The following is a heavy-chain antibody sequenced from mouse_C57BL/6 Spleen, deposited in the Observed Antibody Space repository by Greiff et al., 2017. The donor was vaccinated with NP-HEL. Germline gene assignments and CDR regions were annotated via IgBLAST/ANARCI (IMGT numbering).Heavy chain of an antibody. J-gene: IGHJ1*03. CDR2: INPGSGGT. Sequence: QVQLQQSGAELVRPGTSVKVSCKASGYAFTNYLIEWVKQRPGQGLEWIGVINPGSGGTNYNEKFKGKATLTADKSSSTAYMQRSSLTSEASAVYVCARREYYGSSYGYFDVWGTETTVTVSS. D-gene: IGHD1-1*01. V-gene: IGHV1-54*01. CDR3: ARREYYGSSYGYFDV. CDR1: GYAFTNYL.